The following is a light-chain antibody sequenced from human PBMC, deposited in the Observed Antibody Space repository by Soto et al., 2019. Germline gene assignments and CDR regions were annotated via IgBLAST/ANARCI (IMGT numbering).Light chain of an antibody. CDR2: EVN. CDR3: SSFAGSTNWV. J-gene: IGLJ3*02. V-gene: IGLV2-8*01. CDR1: SSDIGTYNF. Sequence: QSALTQPPSASGSPGQSVTISCTGTSSDIGTYNFVSWYQQHPGKAPKLFIYEVNKRPSGVPDRFSGSKSGNTASLTVSGLRAEDEADYYCSSFAGSTNWVFGGGTKVTVL.